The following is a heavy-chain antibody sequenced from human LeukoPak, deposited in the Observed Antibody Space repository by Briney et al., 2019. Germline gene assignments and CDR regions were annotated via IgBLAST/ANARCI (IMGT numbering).Heavy chain of an antibody. Sequence: SETLSLTCTVSGGSISSYYWSWIRQPPGKGLEWIGYIYYSGSTNYNPSLKSRVTISVDTSKNQFSLKLSSVTAADTAVYYCARGKQSVDYWGQGTLVTVSS. CDR2: IYYSGST. D-gene: IGHD1/OR15-1a*01. V-gene: IGHV4-59*12. J-gene: IGHJ4*02. CDR3: ARGKQSVDY. CDR1: GGSISSYY.